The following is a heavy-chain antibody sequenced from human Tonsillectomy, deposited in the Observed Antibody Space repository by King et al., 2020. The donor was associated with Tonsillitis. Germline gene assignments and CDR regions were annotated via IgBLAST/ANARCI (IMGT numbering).Heavy chain of an antibody. CDR2: ISAYDGNT. V-gene: IGHV1-18*01. CDR1: GYTFTSFG. D-gene: IGHD6-19*01. J-gene: IGHJ4*02. Sequence: VQLVESGAEVKKPGASVKVSCKASGYTFTSFGISWVRLAPGQGLEWMGWISAYDGNTNYAQKLQGRVTMTTDSSTSTAYMELRSLRSDDTAVYYRATDPGYSSGWYLDYWGQGTLVTVSS. CDR3: ATDPGYSSGWYLDY.